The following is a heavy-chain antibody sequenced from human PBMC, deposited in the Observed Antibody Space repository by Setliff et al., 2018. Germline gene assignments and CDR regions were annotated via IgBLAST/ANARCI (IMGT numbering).Heavy chain of an antibody. D-gene: IGHD2-15*01. J-gene: IGHJ4*02. CDR2: IIPIFGTA. CDR3: ARAVGYCSGGSCYKGDDY. V-gene: IGHV1-69*05. Sequence: SVKVSCKASGGTFSSYAISWVRQAPGQGLEWMGGIIPIFGTANYAQKLQGRVTMTTDTSTNTAYMEVRSLGSDDTAMYYCARAVGYCSGGSCYKGDDYWGQGTLVTVSS. CDR1: GGTFSSYA.